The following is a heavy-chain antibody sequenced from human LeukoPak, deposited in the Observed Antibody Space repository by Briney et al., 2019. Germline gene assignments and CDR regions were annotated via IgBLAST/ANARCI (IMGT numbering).Heavy chain of an antibody. Sequence: GGSLRLSCAASGFTFSSYAMHWVRQAPGKGLEWVAVISYDGSNKYYADSVKGRFTISRDNSKNTLYLQMNSLRAEDTAVYYCAKDPSTLWLYGSGSYFDYWGQGTLVTVSS. D-gene: IGHD3-10*01. CDR1: GFTFSSYA. CDR3: AKDPSTLWLYGSGSYFDY. J-gene: IGHJ4*02. V-gene: IGHV3-30*04. CDR2: ISYDGSNK.